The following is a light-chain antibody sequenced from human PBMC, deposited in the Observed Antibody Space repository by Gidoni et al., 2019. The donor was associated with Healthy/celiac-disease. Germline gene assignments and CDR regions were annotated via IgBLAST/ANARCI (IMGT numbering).Light chain of an antibody. CDR2: KDS. Sequence: SYELTQPPSVSVSPGQTARITCSGDALPKHYDYWYQQKPGQAPGLVIYKDSERPSGIPERFSGASSGTTVTLTISGVQAEDEADYYCQSADSSGTYVVFGGGTKLTVL. J-gene: IGLJ2*01. V-gene: IGLV3-25*03. CDR1: ALPKHY. CDR3: QSADSSGTYVV.